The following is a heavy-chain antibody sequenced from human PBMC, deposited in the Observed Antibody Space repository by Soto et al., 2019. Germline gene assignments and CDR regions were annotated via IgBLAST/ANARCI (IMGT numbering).Heavy chain of an antibody. CDR2: ITGSSSHI. CDR1: GFTFSSYS. CDR3: ARDPSDLWDSDQYLQH. D-gene: IGHD3-10*01. V-gene: IGHV3-21*01. Sequence: GGSLRLSCAASGFTFSSYSMNWVRQAPGKGLEWVSSITGSSSHIYYADSVKGRFTISRDNAKNSLYLQMNSLRAEDTAVYYFARDPSDLWDSDQYLQHWGQGSGVTVSS. J-gene: IGHJ1*01.